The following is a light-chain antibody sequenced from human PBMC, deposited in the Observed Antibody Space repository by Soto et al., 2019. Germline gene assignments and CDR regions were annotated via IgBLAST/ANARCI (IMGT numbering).Light chain of an antibody. Sequence: QSVLTQPASVSGFPGRSITISCTGNTIDVGSYNLVSWYQQHPGKAPKLMIYEVSKRPSGVSNRLSGSKSGNTASLTISGLQAEDEADYYCCSYAGSRYVFGTGTKVTVL. CDR2: EVS. CDR1: TIDVGSYNL. J-gene: IGLJ1*01. V-gene: IGLV2-23*02. CDR3: CSYAGSRYV.